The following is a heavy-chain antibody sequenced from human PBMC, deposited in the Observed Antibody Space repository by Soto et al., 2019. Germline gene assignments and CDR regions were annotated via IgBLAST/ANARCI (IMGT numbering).Heavy chain of an antibody. J-gene: IGHJ5*02. V-gene: IGHV3-30*09. CDR2: ISYDGSNK. CDR1: GFIFSSYG. CDR3: ARVGEDSGYDFSWFEP. D-gene: IGHD5-12*01. Sequence: GGSLGLSCAASGFIFSSYGMHRVRKAPDKGMEGVAVISYDGSNKYYADSVKGRLAISRDNSKNTLYLQMNSLRAEDTSVFYCARVGEDSGYDFSWFEPWGQGTLVTLSS.